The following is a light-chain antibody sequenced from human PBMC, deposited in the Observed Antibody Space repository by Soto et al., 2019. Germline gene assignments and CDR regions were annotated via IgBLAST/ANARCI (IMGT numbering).Light chain of an antibody. J-gene: IGKJ1*01. V-gene: IGKV1-5*03. CDR3: QHYNSYRT. CDR1: QSISSW. Sequence: DIQMTQSPSTLSASVGDRVTITCRASQSISSWLAWYQQKPGKAPNLLIYKASSLASGVPSRFSGSGSGTEFTLPISSLQPDDFATYFCQHYNSYRTFGQGTKVEIK. CDR2: KAS.